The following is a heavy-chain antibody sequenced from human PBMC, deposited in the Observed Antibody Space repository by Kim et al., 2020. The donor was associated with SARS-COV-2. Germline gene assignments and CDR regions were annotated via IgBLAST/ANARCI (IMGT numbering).Heavy chain of an antibody. D-gene: IGHD1-26*01. V-gene: IGHV3-43*01. CDR3: AKVWRDSVSSYYYYGMDV. J-gene: IGHJ6*02. Sequence: KGRFTISRDNSKNSLYLQMNSLRTEDTALYYCAKVWRDSVSSYYYYGMDVWGQGTTVTVSS.